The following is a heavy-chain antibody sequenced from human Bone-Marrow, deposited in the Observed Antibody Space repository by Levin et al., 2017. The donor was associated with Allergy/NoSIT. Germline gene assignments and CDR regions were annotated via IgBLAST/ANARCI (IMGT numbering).Heavy chain of an antibody. V-gene: IGHV1-69*04. Sequence: KISCKASGSSFSSYTFSWVRQAPGQGLEWMGRIIPILGITNYAQNFQGRVTITADKSTTTAYMDLSGLRSADTAMYYCVRENRLRGYFDPWGQGTLVTVSS. CDR1: GSSFSSYT. CDR2: IIPILGIT. J-gene: IGHJ5*02. CDR3: VRENRLRGYFDP. D-gene: IGHD5-12*01.